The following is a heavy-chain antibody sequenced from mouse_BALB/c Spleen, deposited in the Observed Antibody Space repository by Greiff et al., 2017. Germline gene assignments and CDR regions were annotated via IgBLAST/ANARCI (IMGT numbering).Heavy chain of an antibody. J-gene: IGHJ4*01. CDR1: GYSFTGYW. D-gene: IGHD2-12*01. V-gene: IGHV1-5*01. Sequence: VQLQQSGTVLARPGASVKMSCKASGYSFTGYWMHWVKQRPGQGLEWIGAIYPGNSDTSYNQKFKGKAKLTAVTSASTAYMELSSLTNEDSAVYYCTRGDDPYYYAMDYWGQGTSVTVSS. CDR2: IYPGNSDT. CDR3: TRGDDPYYYAMDY.